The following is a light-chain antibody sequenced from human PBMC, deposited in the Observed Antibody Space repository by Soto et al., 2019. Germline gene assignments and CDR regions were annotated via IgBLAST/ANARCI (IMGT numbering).Light chain of an antibody. CDR3: QQRSNRYT. CDR1: QSVSSY. J-gene: IGKJ2*01. V-gene: IGKV3-11*01. Sequence: EIVLTQSPATLSLSPGERATLSCRASQSVSSYLAWYQQKPGQAPRLLLYDASNRATGIPSRFSGSGSGTDFTLTISSLEPEDFAVYYWQQRSNRYTFGQGTKLEI. CDR2: DAS.